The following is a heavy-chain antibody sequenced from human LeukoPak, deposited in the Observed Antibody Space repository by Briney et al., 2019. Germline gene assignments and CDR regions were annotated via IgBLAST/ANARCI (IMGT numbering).Heavy chain of an antibody. D-gene: IGHD3-22*01. V-gene: IGHV4-30-4*01. CDR2: MYYSGST. J-gene: IGHJ5*02. Sequence: SQTLSLTCTVSGGSISSGDYYWSWIRQPPGKGPEWVGYMYYSGSTYYNPSLKSRVTISVDTSKNQFSLKLSSVTAADTAVYYCARPYYYDSRIDPWGQGTLVTVSS. CDR3: ARPYYYDSRIDP. CDR1: GGSISSGDYY.